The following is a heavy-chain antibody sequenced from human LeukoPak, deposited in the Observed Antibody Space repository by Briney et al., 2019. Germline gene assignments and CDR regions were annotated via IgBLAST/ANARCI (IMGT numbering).Heavy chain of an antibody. J-gene: IGHJ5*02. CDR2: IIPILGIA. D-gene: IGHD1-1*01. Sequence: GASVKVSCKASGGTFSSYAISWVRQAPGQGLEWMGRIIPILGIANYAQKFQGRVTITADKSTSTAYMELSSLRSEDTAVYYCARGYDGSWVGPWGQGTLVTVSS. V-gene: IGHV1-69*04. CDR1: GGTFSSYA. CDR3: ARGYDGSWVGP.